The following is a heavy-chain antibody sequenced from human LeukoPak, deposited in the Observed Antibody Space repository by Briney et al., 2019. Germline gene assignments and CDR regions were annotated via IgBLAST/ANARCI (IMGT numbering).Heavy chain of an antibody. V-gene: IGHV1-69*04. CDR1: GYTFTDYY. J-gene: IGHJ5*02. D-gene: IGHD5-24*01. Sequence: GASVKVSCEASGYTFTDYYIHWVRQAPGQGLEWMGRIIPILGIANYAQKFQGRVTITADKSTSAAYMELSSLRSEDTAVYYCARDFKGRLQPDNWFDPWGQGTLVTVSS. CDR3: ARDFKGRLQPDNWFDP. CDR2: IIPILGIA.